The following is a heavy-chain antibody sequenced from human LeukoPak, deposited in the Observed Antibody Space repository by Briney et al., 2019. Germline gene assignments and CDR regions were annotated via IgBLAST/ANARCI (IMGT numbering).Heavy chain of an antibody. CDR3: AKLLHYYGSGSYLDY. D-gene: IGHD3-10*01. Sequence: WGSLRLSCAASGFTFSSYAMSWVRQAPGKGLEWVSAISGSGGSTYCADSVKGRFTISRDNSKNTLYLQMNSLRAEDTAVYYCAKLLHYYGSGSYLDYWGQGTLVTVSS. V-gene: IGHV3-23*01. J-gene: IGHJ4*02. CDR2: ISGSGGST. CDR1: GFTFSSYA.